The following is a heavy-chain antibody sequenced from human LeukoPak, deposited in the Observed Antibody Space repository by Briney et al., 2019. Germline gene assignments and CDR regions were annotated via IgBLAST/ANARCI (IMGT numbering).Heavy chain of an antibody. D-gene: IGHD5-18*01. J-gene: IGHJ5*02. CDR1: GYSFTNYR. Sequence: GESLKISCKGSGYSFTNYRISWVRHMPGRGLEWMGWIDASDSYTNYSPSFQGHVTISADTSSSTAYLQWSSLKASDTAIYYCARHVLYSYGPQWWFDPWGQGTLVTVSS. CDR3: ARHVLYSYGPQWWFDP. CDR2: IDASDSYT. V-gene: IGHV5-10-1*01.